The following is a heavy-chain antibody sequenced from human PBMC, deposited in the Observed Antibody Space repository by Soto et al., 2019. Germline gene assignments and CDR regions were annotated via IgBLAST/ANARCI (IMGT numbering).Heavy chain of an antibody. D-gene: IGHD6-13*01. J-gene: IGHJ4*02. V-gene: IGHV4-4*07. CDR3: ARGFGSWSDF. Sequence: QVQLLESGPGLVAPSETLSLSCTVSGDSISRSYWTWIRQPAGKGLEWIGRISASGTTTYNPSLKSRVTMSLDASENLFSLEVRSVTAADTAVYFCARGFGSWSDFWGQGTLVTVSS. CDR1: GDSISRSY. CDR2: ISASGTT.